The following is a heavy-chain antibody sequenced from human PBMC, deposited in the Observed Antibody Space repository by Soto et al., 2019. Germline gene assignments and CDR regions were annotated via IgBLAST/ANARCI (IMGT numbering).Heavy chain of an antibody. Sequence: GGSLRLSCAASGFTCNSYAMSWVRQAAGKGLEWVSAISGSGGSTYYADSVKGRFTISRDNSKNTLYLHMNSLRAEDTAVYYCATSLRFLEWLLEVSVYWGQGTLVTVFS. V-gene: IGHV3-23*01. D-gene: IGHD3-3*01. CDR3: ATSLRFLEWLLEVSVY. CDR2: ISGSGGST. CDR1: GFTCNSYA. J-gene: IGHJ4*02.